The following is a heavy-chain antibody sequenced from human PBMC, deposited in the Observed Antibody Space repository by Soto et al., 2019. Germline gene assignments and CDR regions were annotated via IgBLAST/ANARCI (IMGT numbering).Heavy chain of an antibody. CDR1: GGSISSYY. D-gene: IGHD3-22*01. CDR3: ARGLISGYYLYDAFDI. V-gene: IGHV4-59*01. CDR2: IYYSGST. Sequence: PSETLSLTCTVSGGSISSYYWSWIRQPPGKGLEWIGYIYYSGSTNYIPSLKSRVTISVDTSKNQFSLKLSSVTAADTAVYYCARGLISGYYLYDAFDIWGQGTMVTVS. J-gene: IGHJ3*02.